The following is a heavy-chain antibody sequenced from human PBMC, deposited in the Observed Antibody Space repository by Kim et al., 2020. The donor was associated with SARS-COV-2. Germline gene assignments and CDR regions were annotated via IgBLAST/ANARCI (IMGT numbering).Heavy chain of an antibody. CDR1: GGSFSGYF. CDR3: PGGRGDYVMDV. V-gene: IGHV4-34*01. CDR2: INDSGNP. J-gene: IGHJ6*02. Sequence: SETLSLTCAVYGGSFSGYFWNWIRQPPGKGLEWIGDINDSGNPYYNPSLKSGGTISLHTAKKQFFLKVNSVTAADTALYYCPGGRGDYVMDVWGQGTTVSVSS.